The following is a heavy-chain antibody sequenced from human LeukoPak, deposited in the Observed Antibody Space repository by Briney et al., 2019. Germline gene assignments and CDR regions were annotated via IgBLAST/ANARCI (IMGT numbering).Heavy chain of an antibody. D-gene: IGHD3-3*01. V-gene: IGHV4-30-4*01. J-gene: IGHJ5*02. CDR2: IYYSGST. CDR1: GGSISSGDYY. CDR3: ARVYYDFWSVNYPDWFDP. Sequence: PSETLSLTCTVSGGSISSGDYYWSWIRQPPGKGLEWIGYIYYSGSTYYNPSLKSRVTISVDTSKNQFSLKLSSVTAADTAVYYWARVYYDFWSVNYPDWFDPWGQETLVTVSS.